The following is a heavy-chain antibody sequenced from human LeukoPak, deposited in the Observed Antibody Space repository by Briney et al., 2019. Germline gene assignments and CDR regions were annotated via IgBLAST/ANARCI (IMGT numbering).Heavy chain of an antibody. Sequence: PSETLSLTCTVSGGSITTFYWSWIRQSPGKGLEWIGYTYYSGSIGYNPSLKSRVTISVDMSKNQFSLNVTSVTAADTAAYYCARGPERGWHPDYWGQGILVTVSS. V-gene: IGHV4-59*01. CDR1: GGSITTFY. J-gene: IGHJ4*02. CDR3: ARGPERGWHPDY. D-gene: IGHD6-19*01. CDR2: TYYSGSI.